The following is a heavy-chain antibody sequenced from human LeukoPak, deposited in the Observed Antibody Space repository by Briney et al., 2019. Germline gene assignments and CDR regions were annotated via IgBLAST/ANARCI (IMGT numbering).Heavy chain of an antibody. J-gene: IGHJ5*02. CDR3: ARDGYGDLRGFDP. CDR2: IYYSGST. CDR1: GGSISSGGYY. D-gene: IGHD4-17*01. V-gene: IGHV4-31*01. Sequence: SQTLSLTCTVSGGSISSGGYYWSWIRQHPGTGLEWIGYIYYSGSTYYNPSLKSQVTISVDTSKNQFSLKLSSVTAADTAVYYCARDGYGDLRGFDPWGQGTLVTVSS.